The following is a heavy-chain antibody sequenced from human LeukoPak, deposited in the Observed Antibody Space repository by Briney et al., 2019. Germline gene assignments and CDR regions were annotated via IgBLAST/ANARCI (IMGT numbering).Heavy chain of an antibody. CDR2: MKQDGTES. CDR1: GFTFSSYW. V-gene: IGHV3-7*01. D-gene: IGHD3-16*02. CDR3: AFGGVIAWYFDY. J-gene: IGHJ4*02. Sequence: PGGSLRLSCVASGFTFSSYWMSWVRQAPGKGLEWVANMKQDGTESQYVDSVKGRFTISRDSAKNSVHLQMNSLRAEDTAVYYCAFGGVIAWYFDYWGQGTLVTVSS.